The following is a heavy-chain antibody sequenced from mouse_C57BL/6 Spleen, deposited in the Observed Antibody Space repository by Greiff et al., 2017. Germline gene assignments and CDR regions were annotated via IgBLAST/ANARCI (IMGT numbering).Heavy chain of an antibody. CDR1: GYTFTSYW. CDR2: IYPGSGST. J-gene: IGHJ3*01. D-gene: IGHD1-1*01. Sequence: QVQLQQSGAELVKPGASVKMSCKASGYTFTSYWITWVKQRPGQGLEWIGDIYPGSGSTNYNEKFKSKATLTVDTSSSTAYMQLSSLTSEDSAVYYCARGTYYGSSYDWFAYWGQGTLVTVSA. V-gene: IGHV1-55*01. CDR3: ARGTYYGSSYDWFAY.